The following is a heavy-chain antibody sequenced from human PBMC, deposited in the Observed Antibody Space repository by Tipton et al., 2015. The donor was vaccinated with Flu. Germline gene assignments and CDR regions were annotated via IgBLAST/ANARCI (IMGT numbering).Heavy chain of an antibody. J-gene: IGHJ6*02. D-gene: IGHD3-10*01. CDR3: AKGGTVREYYYRGMDV. CDR2: IWHDGTYK. Sequence: SLRLSCEASGSIFSDFGMHWVRQAPGKGLEWVAVIWHDGTYKYYADSLKGRFTISRDNTKNTLYLQMNSPTAEDTAVYYCAKGGTVREYYYRGMDVWGQGTTVTVYS. CDR1: GSIFSDFG. V-gene: IGHV3-33*06.